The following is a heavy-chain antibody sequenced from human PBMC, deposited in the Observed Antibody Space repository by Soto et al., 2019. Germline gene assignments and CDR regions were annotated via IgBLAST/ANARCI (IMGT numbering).Heavy chain of an antibody. J-gene: IGHJ4*02. CDR2: INPSGGHT. CDR1: GNTFTNYY. CDR3: ARGGHVVVVTAAFDY. Sequence: QVQLMQSGAEVKKPGASVKVSCKASGNTFTNYYIHWVRQAPGQGLEWMGTINPSGGHTTYAQKFLGRVTMXXDXSXXTLYMELTSLRSEDTAVYYCARGGHVVVVTAAFDYWGQGTLVTVSS. V-gene: IGHV1-46*01. D-gene: IGHD2-21*02.